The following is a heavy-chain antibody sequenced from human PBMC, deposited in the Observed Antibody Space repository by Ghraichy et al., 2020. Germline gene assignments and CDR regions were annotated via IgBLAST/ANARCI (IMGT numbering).Heavy chain of an antibody. V-gene: IGHV3-23*01. D-gene: IGHD1-26*01. J-gene: IGHJ4*02. CDR1: GFTFNTYA. Sequence: GSLNISCEDSGFTFNTYAMTWVRQAPGKGLEWVSAISGSGTSTYYADSVRGRFSISRNNSHNTVYLQMNSLRAEDTAVYYCAKDLVGAADYWGQGTLVTVSS. CDR3: AKDLVGAADY. CDR2: ISGSGTST.